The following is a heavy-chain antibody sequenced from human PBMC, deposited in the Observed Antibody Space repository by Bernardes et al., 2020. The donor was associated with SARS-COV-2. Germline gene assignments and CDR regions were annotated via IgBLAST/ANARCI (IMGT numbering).Heavy chain of an antibody. CDR2: ISGSGGST. J-gene: IGHJ6*02. CDR3: AKPREVEDLYGMDV. V-gene: IGHV3-23*01. Sequence: GGSLRLSCAASGFTFSSYAMSWVRQAPGKGLEWVSAISGSGGSTYYADSVKGRFTISRDNSKNTLYLQMNSLRAEDTAVYYCAKPREVEDLYGMDVWGQGTTVTVSS. D-gene: IGHD2-2*01. CDR1: GFTFSSYA.